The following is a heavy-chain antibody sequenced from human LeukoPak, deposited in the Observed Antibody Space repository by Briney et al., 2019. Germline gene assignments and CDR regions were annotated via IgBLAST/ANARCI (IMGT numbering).Heavy chain of an antibody. CDR1: GFTFSSYG. J-gene: IGHJ4*02. CDR2: ISYDGSNK. D-gene: IGHD5-18*01. Sequence: PGRSLRLSCAASGFTFSSYGMHWVRQAPGKGLEWVAVISYDGSNKYYADSVKGRLTISRDNSKNRLYLQMNSLRAEDTAVYYCAKQGTAMVRAYFDYWGQGTLVTVSS. V-gene: IGHV3-30*18. CDR3: AKQGTAMVRAYFDY.